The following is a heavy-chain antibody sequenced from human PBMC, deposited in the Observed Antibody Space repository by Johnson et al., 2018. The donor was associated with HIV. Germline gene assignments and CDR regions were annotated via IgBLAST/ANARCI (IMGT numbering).Heavy chain of an antibody. Sequence: VQLVESGGGLIQPGGSLRLSCAASGFTVSSNYMSCVRQAPGRGLEWVSVIYSGGSTYYAYSVKGRFTMSRDNSKNTLYLQMNSLRAEDTAVYYCANIGSGWYSDAFDIWGQGTMVTVSS. V-gene: IGHV3-53*01. J-gene: IGHJ3*02. D-gene: IGHD6-19*01. CDR3: ANIGSGWYSDAFDI. CDR1: GFTVSSNY. CDR2: IYSGGST.